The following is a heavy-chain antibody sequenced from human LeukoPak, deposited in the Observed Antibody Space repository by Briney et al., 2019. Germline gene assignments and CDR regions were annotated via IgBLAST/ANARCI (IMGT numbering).Heavy chain of an antibody. V-gene: IGHV4-34*01. J-gene: IGHJ4*02. CDR2: INHSGST. Sequence: PSETLSLTCAVYGGSFSGYYWSWIRQPPGQGLEWIGEINHSGSTNYNPSLKSRVTISVDTSKNQFSLKLSSVTAADKAVYYCARLAGYFKPFDYWGQGTLVTVSS. CDR3: ARLAGYFKPFDY. D-gene: IGHD3-9*01. CDR1: GGSFSGYY.